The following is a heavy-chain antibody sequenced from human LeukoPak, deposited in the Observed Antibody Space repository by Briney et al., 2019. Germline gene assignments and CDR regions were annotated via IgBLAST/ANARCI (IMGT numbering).Heavy chain of an antibody. CDR1: GFTFDDYG. Sequence: GGSLRLSCAASGFTFDDYGMSWVRQAPGKGLKWVSGINWNGGSTGYADSVKGRFTISRDNAKNSLYLQMNSLRAEDTALYHCARRNSGYEDSFDYWGQGTLVTVSS. CDR2: INWNGGST. CDR3: ARRNSGYEDSFDY. D-gene: IGHD5-12*01. V-gene: IGHV3-20*01. J-gene: IGHJ4*02.